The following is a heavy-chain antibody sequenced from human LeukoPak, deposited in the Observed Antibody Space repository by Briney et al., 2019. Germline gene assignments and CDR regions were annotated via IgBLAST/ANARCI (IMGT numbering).Heavy chain of an antibody. D-gene: IGHD6-13*01. Sequence: PSETLSLTCTVSGGSISSYYLGWIRQPPGKGLEWIGHMYYSGSTNYNPSLKSRVTIPVDASKNQFSLRLSSVTAADTAVYYCARDRSPSWYYFWGQGTLVTVSS. J-gene: IGHJ4*02. V-gene: IGHV4-59*01. CDR3: ARDRSPSWYYF. CDR1: GGSISSYY. CDR2: MYYSGST.